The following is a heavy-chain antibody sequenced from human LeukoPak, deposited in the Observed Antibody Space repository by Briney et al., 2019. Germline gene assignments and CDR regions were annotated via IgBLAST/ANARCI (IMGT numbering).Heavy chain of an antibody. Sequence: ASVKVSCKASGGTFSSYAISWVRQAPGQGLEWMGRIIPILGIANYAQKFQGRVTITADKSTSTAYMELSSLRSEDTAVCYCARGVPFGVVYYFDYWGQGTLVTVSS. V-gene: IGHV1-69*04. CDR3: ARGVPFGVVYYFDY. CDR1: GGTFSSYA. D-gene: IGHD3-3*01. J-gene: IGHJ4*02. CDR2: IIPILGIA.